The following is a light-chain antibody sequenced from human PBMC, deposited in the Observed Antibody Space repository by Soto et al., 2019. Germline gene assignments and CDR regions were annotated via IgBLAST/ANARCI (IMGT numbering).Light chain of an antibody. V-gene: IGKV1-6*01. CDR2: GAS. CDR3: LQDDSYPLT. Sequence: AIQMTQSPSSLFVSVGDRVTITCRASQGIRNDLGWYQQKPGKAPKLLIYGASSLQSDVPSRFSGSGSGTDFTLTISSLQPEDFATYYCLQDDSYPLTFGGGTKVEIK. CDR1: QGIRND. J-gene: IGKJ4*01.